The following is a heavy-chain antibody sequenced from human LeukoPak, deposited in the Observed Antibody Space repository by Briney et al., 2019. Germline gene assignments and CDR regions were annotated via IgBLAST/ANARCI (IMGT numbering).Heavy chain of an antibody. CDR2: LYYSGST. Sequence: PSETLSLTCIISGGSISSSTYYWGWIRQPPGKGLEWIVTLYYSGSTNYNPSLKIRVTISVDTSKKQFSLKLSSVTAADTAVYYCAREAAAAGTLDYWGQGTLVTVSS. J-gene: IGHJ4*02. D-gene: IGHD6-13*01. V-gene: IGHV4-39*07. CDR3: AREAAAAGTLDY. CDR1: GGSISSSTYY.